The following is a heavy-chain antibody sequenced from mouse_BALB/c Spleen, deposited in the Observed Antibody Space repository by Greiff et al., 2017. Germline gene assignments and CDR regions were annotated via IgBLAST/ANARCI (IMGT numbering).Heavy chain of an antibody. V-gene: IGHV1-14*01. J-gene: IGHJ4*01. D-gene: IGHD1-1*01. CDR2: INPYNDGT. Sequence: VQLQQSGPELVKPGASVKMSCKASGYTFTSYVMHWVKQKPGQGLEWIGYINPYNDGTKYNEKFKGKATLTSDKSSSTAYMELSSLTSEDSAVYYCARGVYYGSSYPYAMDYWGQGTSVTVSS. CDR3: ARGVYYGSSYPYAMDY. CDR1: GYTFTSYV.